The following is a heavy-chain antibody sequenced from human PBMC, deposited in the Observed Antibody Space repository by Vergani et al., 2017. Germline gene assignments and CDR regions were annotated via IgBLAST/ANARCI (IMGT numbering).Heavy chain of an antibody. CDR2: ISTTSDTI. Sequence: DVQLVESGGDLVQPGGSLRLSCAASGFTFSSYSMNWVRQAPGKGLEWISFISTTSDTIYYADSVRGRFTISRDNAKNSLYLQMNSLRAEDTAVYYCARAAFYYDSSVYYSVVDYWGQGTLVTVSS. D-gene: IGHD3-22*01. CDR3: ARAAFYYDSSVYYSVVDY. V-gene: IGHV3-48*01. J-gene: IGHJ4*02. CDR1: GFTFSSYS.